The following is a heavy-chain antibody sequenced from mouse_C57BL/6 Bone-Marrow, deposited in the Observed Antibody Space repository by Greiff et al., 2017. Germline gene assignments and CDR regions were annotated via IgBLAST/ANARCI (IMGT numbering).Heavy chain of an antibody. J-gene: IGHJ4*01. V-gene: IGHV1-15*01. CDR1: GYTFTDYE. Sequence: QVQLQQSGAELVRPGASVTLSCKASGYTFTDYEMHWVKQTPVHGLEWIGAIDPETGGTAYNQKFKGKAILTADKSSSTAYMELRSLTSEDSAVYYCTERDYYYGSSPYYAMDYWGQGTSVTVSS. CDR2: IDPETGGT. CDR3: TERDYYYGSSPYYAMDY. D-gene: IGHD1-1*01.